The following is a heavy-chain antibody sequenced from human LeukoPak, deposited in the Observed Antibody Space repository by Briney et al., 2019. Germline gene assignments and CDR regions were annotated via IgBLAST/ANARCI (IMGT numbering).Heavy chain of an antibody. V-gene: IGHV1-69*05. CDR1: GGTFSSYA. D-gene: IGHD3-3*01. CDR2: IIPIFGTA. J-gene: IGHJ6*03. Sequence: SVKASCKASGGTFSSYAISWVRQAPGLGLEWMGGIIPIFGTANYAQKFQGRVTITTDESTSTAYMELSSLRSEDTAVYYCARSSWRSAWYYYMDVWGKGTTVTVSS. CDR3: ARSSWRSAWYYYMDV.